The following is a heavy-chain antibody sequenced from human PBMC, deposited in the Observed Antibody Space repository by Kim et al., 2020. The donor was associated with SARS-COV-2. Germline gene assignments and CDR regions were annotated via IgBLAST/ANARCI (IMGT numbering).Heavy chain of an antibody. CDR2: ISYDGSNK. CDR1: GFTFSSYG. J-gene: IGHJ6*02. CDR3: AKDGFPV. V-gene: IGHV3-30*18. Sequence: GGSLRLSCAASGFTFSSYGMHRVRQAPGKGLEWVAVISYDGSNKYYADSVKGRFTISRDNSKNTLYLQMNSLRAEDTAVYYCAKDGFPVWGQGTTVTVSS.